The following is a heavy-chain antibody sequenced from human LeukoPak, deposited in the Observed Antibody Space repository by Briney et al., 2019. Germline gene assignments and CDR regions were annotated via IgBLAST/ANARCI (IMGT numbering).Heavy chain of an antibody. CDR3: ATGNKELWFGESPNRGFDY. V-gene: IGHV1-24*01. CDR2: SDPEDGET. J-gene: IGHJ4*02. Sequence: ASVKVSCKVSGYTLTELSMHWVRQAPGKGLEWMGGSDPEDGETIYAQKFQGRVTMTEDTSTDTAYMELSSLRSEDTAVYYCATGNKELWFGESPNRGFDYWGQGTLVTVSS. CDR1: GYTLTELS. D-gene: IGHD3-10*01.